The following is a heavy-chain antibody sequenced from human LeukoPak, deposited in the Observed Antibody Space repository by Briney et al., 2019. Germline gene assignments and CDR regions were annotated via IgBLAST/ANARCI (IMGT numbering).Heavy chain of an antibody. V-gene: IGHV6-1*01. CDR1: GDSVSSNSVT. CDR3: ARRLTQYDCFDP. J-gene: IGHJ5*02. CDR2: TYYRSTWYN. D-gene: IGHD2-2*01. Sequence: SQTLSLICAISGDSVSSNSVTWNWIRQSPSRGLEWLGRTYYRSTWYNDYAVSVRGRITVNPDTSKNQFSLHLNSVTPEDTAVYYCARRLTQYDCFDPWGQGILVTVSS.